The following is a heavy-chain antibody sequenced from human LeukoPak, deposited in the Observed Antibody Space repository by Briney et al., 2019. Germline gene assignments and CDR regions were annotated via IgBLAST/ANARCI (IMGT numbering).Heavy chain of an antibody. CDR1: GDSISSDGYA. D-gene: IGHD3-22*01. Sequence: SETLSLTCAVSGDSISSDGYAWSWIRQPPGKGLEWIGYIYYSGSTYFNPSLKSRVTMSVDTSKNQFSLRLSSVTAADTAVYYCARDNDYYDSSGYPGSFDTWGQGILVTVSS. CDR3: ARDNDYYDSSGYPGSFDT. J-gene: IGHJ4*02. V-gene: IGHV4-30-4*07. CDR2: IYYSGST.